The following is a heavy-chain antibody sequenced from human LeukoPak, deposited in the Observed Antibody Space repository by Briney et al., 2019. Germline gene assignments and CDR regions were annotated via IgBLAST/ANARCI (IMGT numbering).Heavy chain of an antibody. CDR3: AKDHDGIVVVPITMGL. CDR1: VFSFSSYA. J-gene: IGHJ4*02. CDR2: ISGSGTST. D-gene: IGHD2-2*01. V-gene: IGHV3-23*01. Sequence: GGSLRLSCAASVFSFSSYAMNWDRQAPGKGLEWVAAISGSGTSTYYADSVKGRFTVSRDNSRKTLYLQMNSLRAEDTAVYFCAKDHDGIVVVPITMGLWGQGTLVTVSS.